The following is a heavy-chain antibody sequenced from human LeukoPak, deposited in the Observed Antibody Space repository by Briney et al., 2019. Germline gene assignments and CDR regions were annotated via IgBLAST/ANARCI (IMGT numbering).Heavy chain of an antibody. J-gene: IGHJ4*02. CDR3: ARDGYFDQYDY. V-gene: IGHV3-23*01. D-gene: IGHD3-9*01. CDR2: ISGSGGST. Sequence: PGGSLRLSCAASGFTFSSYAMSWVRRAPGKGPEWVSAISGSGGSTYYADSVKGRFTISRDNSKNTLYLQMNSLRAEDTAVYYCARDGYFDQYDYWGQGTLVTVSS. CDR1: GFTFSSYA.